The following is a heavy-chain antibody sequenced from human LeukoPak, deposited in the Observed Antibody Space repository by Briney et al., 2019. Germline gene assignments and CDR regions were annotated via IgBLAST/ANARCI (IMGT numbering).Heavy chain of an antibody. CDR3: ARHGIAARPFGY. CDR1: GSSISSGFY. J-gene: IGHJ4*02. CDR2: FYHSGST. V-gene: IGHV4-38-2*02. Sequence: SETLSLTCTVSGSSISSGFYWGWIRQPPGKGLEWIGNFYHSGSTYYNPSLKSRVTISEDTSKNQFSLRLSSLTAADTAVYYCARHGIAARPFGYWGQGTLVTVSS. D-gene: IGHD6-6*01.